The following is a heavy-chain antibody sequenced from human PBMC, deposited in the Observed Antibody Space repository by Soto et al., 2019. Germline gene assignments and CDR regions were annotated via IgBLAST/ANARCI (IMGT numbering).Heavy chain of an antibody. CDR2: ISYDGSNK. Sequence: PGGSLRLSCAASGFTFSSYGMHWVRQAPGKGLEWVAVISYDGSNKYYADSVKGRFTISRDNSKNTLYLQMNSLRAEDTAVYYCARVPRPGYCSSTSCYGFYGMDVWGQGTTVTVSS. D-gene: IGHD2-2*01. CDR3: ARVPRPGYCSSTSCYGFYGMDV. J-gene: IGHJ6*02. V-gene: IGHV3-30*03. CDR1: GFTFSSYG.